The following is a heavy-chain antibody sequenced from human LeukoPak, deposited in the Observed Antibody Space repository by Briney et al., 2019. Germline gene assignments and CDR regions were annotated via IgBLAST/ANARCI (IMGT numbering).Heavy chain of an antibody. CDR2: ISGSGGST. J-gene: IGHJ4*02. V-gene: IGHV3-23*01. CDR1: GFTFSSYA. CDR3: ARDLGYCTNGACHTRFDY. D-gene: IGHD2-8*01. Sequence: GGSLRLSCAGSGFTFSSYAMNWVRQAPGKGLEWVSGISGSGGSTYYADSVKGRFSISRDNTKGSLFLQLNSLRAEDTAVYYCARDLGYCTNGACHTRFDYWGQGTLVTVSS.